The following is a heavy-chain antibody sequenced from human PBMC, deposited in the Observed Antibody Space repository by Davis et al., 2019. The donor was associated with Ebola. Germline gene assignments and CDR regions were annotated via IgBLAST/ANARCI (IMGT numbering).Heavy chain of an antibody. CDR3: ARDHRHKDYGDNQPSYWYFDL. J-gene: IGHJ2*01. CDR1: EFTFSDYY. D-gene: IGHD4-17*01. CDR2: ISSSGDFI. Sequence: GESLKISCAASEFTFSDYYMSWIRQAPGKGLEWLSYISSSGDFIDYADSVKGRFTTSRDKPKHSLFLHMNSLRVEDTAVNFCARDHRHKDYGDNQPSYWYFDLWGRGTLVTVSS. V-gene: IGHV3-11*01.